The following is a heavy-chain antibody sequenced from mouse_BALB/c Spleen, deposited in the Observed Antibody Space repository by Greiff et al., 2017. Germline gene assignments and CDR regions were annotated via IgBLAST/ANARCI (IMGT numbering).Heavy chain of an antibody. CDR3: TSKDYVYYAMGY. CDR1: GFTFSNYR. CDR2: IRLKSNNYAT. D-gene: IGHD1-1*01. Sequence: EVKLMESGGGLVQPGGSMKLSCVASGFTFSNYRMNWVRQSPEKGLEWVAEIRLKSNNYATHYAESVKGRFTISRDDSKSSVYLQMNNLRAEDTGIYYCTSKDYVYYAMGYWGQGTSVTVSS. J-gene: IGHJ4*01. V-gene: IGHV6-6*02.